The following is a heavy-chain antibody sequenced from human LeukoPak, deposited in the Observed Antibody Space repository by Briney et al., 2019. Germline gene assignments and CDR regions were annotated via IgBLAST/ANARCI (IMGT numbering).Heavy chain of an antibody. CDR3: ARRAFGMGPTIDY. J-gene: IGHJ4*02. D-gene: IGHD1-26*01. CDR1: GFTFSTYA. CDR2: ISSHGGSA. Sequence: GGSLRLSCAASGFTFSTYAMHWVRQAPGKGLEYVSAISSHGGSAYYANSVKGRFTISRDNSKSTLYLQMGSLRTEDMAVYYCARRAFGMGPTIDYWGQGTLVTVSS. V-gene: IGHV3-64*01.